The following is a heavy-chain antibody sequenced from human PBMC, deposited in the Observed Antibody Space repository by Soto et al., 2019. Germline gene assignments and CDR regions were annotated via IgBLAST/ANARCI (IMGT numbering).Heavy chain of an antibody. CDR1: HGTINIYIYY. D-gene: IGHD3-10*01. V-gene: IGHV4-39*01. Sequence: PSETLSLTCSVSHGTINIYIYYWGWIRQPPGKGLEWIGKIYYIVYNYYSPSLKSRVTISVDKSKTQLSQQLRSVTTADTAVFCGVTLWQPIITPDA. CDR2: IYYIVYN. J-gene: IGHJ3*01. CDR3: VTLWQPIITPDA.